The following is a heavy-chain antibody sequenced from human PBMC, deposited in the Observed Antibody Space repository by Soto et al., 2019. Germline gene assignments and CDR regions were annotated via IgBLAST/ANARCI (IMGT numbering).Heavy chain of an antibody. CDR1: GFTFSNYA. CDR2: IRGGGGIT. J-gene: IGHJ6*02. CDR3: AKLSAIITPYYGMDV. Sequence: EVQLLESGGNLVQPGGSLRLSCAASGFTFSNYAMSWVRQTPGKGLEWVSTIRGGGGITYYADSVKGRFTISRDNSKNTLYLQMNSLRAEDTAVYFCAKLSAIITPYYGMDVWGQGTTVTVSS. V-gene: IGHV3-23*01. D-gene: IGHD3-10*01.